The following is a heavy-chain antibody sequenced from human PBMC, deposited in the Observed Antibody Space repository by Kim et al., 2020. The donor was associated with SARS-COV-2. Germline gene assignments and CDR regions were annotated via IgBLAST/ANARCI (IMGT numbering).Heavy chain of an antibody. CDR1: AFTFSSYS. V-gene: IGHV3-21*01. D-gene: IGHD3-16*01. J-gene: IGHJ4*01. CDR2: ISSSSSYI. CDR3: ARDYGYGWGDNYYFYY. Sequence: GGSLRLSCAASAFTFSSYSMNWVRQAPGKGLEWVSAISSSSSYIYYADSLKGRFTISRDNAKHPLYLQMNSLRAEDTAVYYCARDYGYGWGDNYYFYYW.